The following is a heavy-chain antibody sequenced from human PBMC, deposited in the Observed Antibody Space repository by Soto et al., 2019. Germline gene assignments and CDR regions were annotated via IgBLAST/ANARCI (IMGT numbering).Heavy chain of an antibody. J-gene: IGHJ6*02. CDR1: GGSISSSSFH. Sequence: PSETLSLTCTVSGGSISSSSFHWGWIRQPPGKGLEWIGSIYYSGSTYYSPSLKSRVTISVDTSKNQFSLKLSSVTAADTAVYYCARLSGYDSYYYYGMDVWGQGTTVTVSS. CDR2: IYYSGST. D-gene: IGHD5-12*01. CDR3: ARLSGYDSYYYYGMDV. V-gene: IGHV4-39*07.